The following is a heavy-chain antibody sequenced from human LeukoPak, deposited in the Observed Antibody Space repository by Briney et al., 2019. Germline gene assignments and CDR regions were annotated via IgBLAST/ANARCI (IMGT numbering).Heavy chain of an antibody. D-gene: IGHD5-18*01. CDR3: ARDKEGAMGAFDY. CDR2: INPNSGGT. V-gene: IGHV1-2*02. J-gene: IGHJ4*02. CDR1: GYTFTGYY. Sequence: ASVKVSCKASGYTFTGYYMHWVRRAPGQGLEWMVWINPNSGGTNYAQKFQGRVTMTRDTSISTAYMELSRLRSDDTAVYYCARDKEGAMGAFDYWGQGTLVTVSS.